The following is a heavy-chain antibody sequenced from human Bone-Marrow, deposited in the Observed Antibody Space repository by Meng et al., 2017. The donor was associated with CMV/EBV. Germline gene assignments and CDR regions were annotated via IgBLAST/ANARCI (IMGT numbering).Heavy chain of an antibody. CDR2: IKSKTDGGTT. J-gene: IGHJ4*02. Sequence: SCAASGFTFRNAWMSWVRQAPGKGLEWVGRIKSKTDGGTTDYAAPVKGRFTISRDDSKNTLYLQMNSLKTEDTAVYYCTTEITYYDFWSGYYTDYWGQGTLVTVSS. CDR3: TTEITYYDFWSGYYTDY. D-gene: IGHD3-3*01. CDR1: GFTFRNAW. V-gene: IGHV3-15*01.